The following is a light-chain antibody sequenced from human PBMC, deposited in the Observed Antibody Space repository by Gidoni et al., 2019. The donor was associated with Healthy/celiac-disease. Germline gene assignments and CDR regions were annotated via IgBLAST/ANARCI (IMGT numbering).Light chain of an antibody. CDR2: AAS. Sequence: IQMTQPPSSLSASVGDRVTITCRASQSISSYLNWYQQKPGKAPKPLIYAASSLQSGVPSRFSGSGSGTDFTLTISSLQPEDFATYYCQQSYSTPFTFGPGTKVDIK. CDR1: QSISSY. CDR3: QQSYSTPFT. J-gene: IGKJ3*01. V-gene: IGKV1-39*01.